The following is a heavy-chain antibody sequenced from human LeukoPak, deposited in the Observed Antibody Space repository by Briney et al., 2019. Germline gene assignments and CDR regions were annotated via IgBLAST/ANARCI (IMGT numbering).Heavy chain of an antibody. D-gene: IGHD2-2*01. J-gene: IGHJ4*02. CDR3: ARDLEVVVPAAPDY. CDR1: GYTFTGYY. CDR2: INPNSGGT. V-gene: IGHV1-2*02. Sequence: ASVKVSCKASGYTFTGYYMHWVRQAPGQGLEWMGWINPNSGGTNYAQKFQGRVTMTRDTSISTAYMELSRLRSDDTAVYYCARDLEVVVPAAPDYWGQGTLVTVSS.